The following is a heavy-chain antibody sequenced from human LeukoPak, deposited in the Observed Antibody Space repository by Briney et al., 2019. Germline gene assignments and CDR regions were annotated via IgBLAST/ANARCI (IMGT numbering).Heavy chain of an antibody. CDR1: GFAFSDYY. Sequence: GGSLRLSCAASGFAFSDYYMSWIRQAPGKGLEWVSYISPTSSYTNYADSVKGRFTISRDNSKNTLYLQMNSLRAEDTAVYHCARVGVSGSYRYFDYWGQGILVTVSS. D-gene: IGHD1-26*01. CDR3: ARVGVSGSYRYFDY. J-gene: IGHJ4*02. CDR2: ISPTSSYT. V-gene: IGHV3-11*05.